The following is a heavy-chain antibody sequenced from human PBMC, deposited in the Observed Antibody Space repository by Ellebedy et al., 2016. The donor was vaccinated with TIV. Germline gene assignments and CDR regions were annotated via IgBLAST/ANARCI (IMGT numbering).Heavy chain of an antibody. V-gene: IGHV3-30*03. CDR1: GFNVATYG. CDR2: IADAGSNT. CDR3: ARDIGSYQGPYDF. D-gene: IGHD1-26*01. Sequence: GESLKISCAASGFNVATYGMPWVRQLPRNGLERAAVIADAGSNTKYAESVKGRFSISSDNSKCTLYLQMKSLRGDDTAVYYCARDIGSYQGPYDFWGQGTLITVSS. J-gene: IGHJ4*02.